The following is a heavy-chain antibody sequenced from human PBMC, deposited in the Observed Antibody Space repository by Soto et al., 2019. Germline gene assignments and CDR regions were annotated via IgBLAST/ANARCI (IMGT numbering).Heavy chain of an antibody. D-gene: IGHD1-26*01. CDR2: ISYDGSNK. CDR1: GFTFSSYA. Sequence: QVQLVESGGGVVQPGRSLRLSCAASGFTFSSYAMHWVRQAPGKGLEWVAVISYDGSNKYYADPVKGRFTISRDNSKNTLYLQMNSLRAEDTAVYYCARDPSIVGATWPDYWGQGTLVTVSS. J-gene: IGHJ4*02. CDR3: ARDPSIVGATWPDY. V-gene: IGHV3-30-3*01.